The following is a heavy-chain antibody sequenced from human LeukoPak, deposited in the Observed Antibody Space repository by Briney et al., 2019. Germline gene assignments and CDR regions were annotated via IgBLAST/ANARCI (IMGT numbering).Heavy chain of an antibody. D-gene: IGHD2-8*01. J-gene: IGHJ4*02. Sequence: RPGGSLTLSCAGSGFTFSSYAMSWVRQAPGQGLEWVSVISDSGDYTSYADSVRGRFTISRDNSRNTLYLQMISLRPEDTAVYYCAKDTSIGKYCTDGVCSPFDYWGQGTLVTVSS. CDR1: GFTFSSYA. CDR2: ISDSGDYT. CDR3: AKDTSIGKYCTDGVCSPFDY. V-gene: IGHV3-23*01.